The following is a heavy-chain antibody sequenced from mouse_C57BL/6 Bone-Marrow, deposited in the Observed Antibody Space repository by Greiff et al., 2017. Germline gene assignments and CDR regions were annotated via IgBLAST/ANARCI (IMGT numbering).Heavy chain of an antibody. V-gene: IGHV5-6*02. CDR3: ARHRWVYFGY. CDR1: GFTFSSYG. Sequence: EVMLVESGGDLVKPGGSLKLSCAASGFTFSSYGMSWVRQTPDKRLEWVATISSGGSYTYYPDSVKGRFTISRDNAKNTLYLQMSSLKSEDTAMYYCARHRWVYFGYWDQGTTLTVSS. J-gene: IGHJ2*01. CDR2: ISSGGSYT. D-gene: IGHD1-1*02.